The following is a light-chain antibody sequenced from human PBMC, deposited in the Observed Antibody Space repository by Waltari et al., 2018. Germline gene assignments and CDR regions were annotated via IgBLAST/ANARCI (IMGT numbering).Light chain of an antibody. J-gene: IGLJ3*02. CDR1: SSDVGGHNY. CDR3: SSYAGGNNLV. V-gene: IGLV2-8*01. Sequence: QSALTQPPSASGSPGQSVAISCTGTSSDVGGHNYVSWYQQPPGQAPKRMIYEVSKRPAGVPGRCSGSKSGNTASLTVSGLQADDEADYYCSSYAGGNNLVFGGGTKLTVL. CDR2: EVS.